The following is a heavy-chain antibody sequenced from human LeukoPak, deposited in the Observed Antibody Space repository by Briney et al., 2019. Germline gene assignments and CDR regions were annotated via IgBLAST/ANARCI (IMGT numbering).Heavy chain of an antibody. Sequence: GGSLRLSCAASGFTFTTYWMSWVRQAPGKGLEWVANIKQDGSEKYYVDSVKGRFTISRDNAKNSLSLQMNSPRAEDTAVYYCARLVAVAGNRNFDYWGQGTLVTVSS. J-gene: IGHJ4*02. V-gene: IGHV3-7*01. D-gene: IGHD6-19*01. CDR3: ARLVAVAGNRNFDY. CDR1: GFTFTTYW. CDR2: IKQDGSEK.